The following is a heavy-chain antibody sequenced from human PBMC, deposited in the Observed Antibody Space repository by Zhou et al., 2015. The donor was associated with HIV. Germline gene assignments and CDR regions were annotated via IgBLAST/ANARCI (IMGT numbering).Heavy chain of an antibody. V-gene: IGHV1-69*12. Sequence: QVQLVQSGAEVKKPGSSVKVSCKASGGTFSSYAISWVRQAPGQGLEWMGGIIPIFGTANYAQKFQGRVTITADESTSTAYMELSSLRSEDTAVYYCARVTYYYGLRGSLVLYVVTFRLLVGVRSADPSVTFVVLEGVAYF. D-gene: IGHD3-10*01. CDR1: GGTFSSYA. J-gene: IGHJ1*01. CDR2: IIPIFGTA. CDR3: ARVTYYYGLRGSLVLYVVTFRLLVGVRSADPSVTFVVLEGVAYF.